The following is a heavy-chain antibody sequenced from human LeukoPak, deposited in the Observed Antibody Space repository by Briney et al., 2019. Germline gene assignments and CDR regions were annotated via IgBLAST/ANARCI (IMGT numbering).Heavy chain of an antibody. V-gene: IGHV4-61*08. CDR3: VRSKSGTYGWFDP. CDR1: GGSISSSGYF. CDR2: IYYTGSA. Sequence: SETLSLTCTVSGGSISSSGYFWSWIRQPPGKGLEWIGYIYYTGSANYSPSLKSRVTISIDTSKTQFSLKVSSVTAADTAIYYCVRSKSGTYGWFDPWGQGTLVTVFS. J-gene: IGHJ5*02. D-gene: IGHD4-17*01.